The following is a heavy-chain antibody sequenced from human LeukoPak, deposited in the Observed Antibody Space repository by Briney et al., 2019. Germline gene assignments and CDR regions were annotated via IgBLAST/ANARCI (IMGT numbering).Heavy chain of an antibody. CDR2: ISSSSSYI. CDR3: ARGPKGGGYCSSTSCYG. D-gene: IGHD2-2*03. CDR1: GFTFSSYS. Sequence: GGSLRLTCAASGFTFSSYSMNWVRQAPGKGLEWVSSISSSSSYIYYADSVKGRFTISRDNAKNSLYLQMNSLRAEDTAVYYCARGPKGGGYCSSTSCYGWGQETLVTVSS. V-gene: IGHV3-21*01. J-gene: IGHJ4*02.